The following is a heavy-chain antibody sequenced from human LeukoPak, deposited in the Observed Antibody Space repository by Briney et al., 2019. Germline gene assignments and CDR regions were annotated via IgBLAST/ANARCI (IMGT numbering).Heavy chain of an antibody. V-gene: IGHV3-48*01. CDR1: GFTFSSYS. CDR2: ISSSSSTI. D-gene: IGHD2-2*01. CDR3: AREGGGYCSSTSCYGWY. J-gene: IGHJ4*02. Sequence: PGGSLRLSCAASGFTFSSYSMNWGRQAPGKGLEWVSYISSSSSTIYYADSVKGRFTISRDNAKNSLYLQMNSLRAEDTAVYYCAREGGGYCSSTSCYGWYWGQGTLVTVSS.